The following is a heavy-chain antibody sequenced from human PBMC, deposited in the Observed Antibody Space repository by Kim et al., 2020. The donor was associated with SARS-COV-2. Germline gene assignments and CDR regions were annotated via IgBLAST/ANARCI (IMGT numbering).Heavy chain of an antibody. Sequence: SETLSLTCAVYGGSFSGYYWSWIRQPPGKGLEWIGEINHSGSTNYNPSLKSRVTISVDTSKNQFSLKLSSVTAADTAVYYCARGRVGMVRGVMWNWFDPWGQGTLVTVSS. CDR3: ARGRVGMVRGVMWNWFDP. CDR2: INHSGST. J-gene: IGHJ5*02. D-gene: IGHD3-10*01. V-gene: IGHV4-34*01. CDR1: GGSFSGYY.